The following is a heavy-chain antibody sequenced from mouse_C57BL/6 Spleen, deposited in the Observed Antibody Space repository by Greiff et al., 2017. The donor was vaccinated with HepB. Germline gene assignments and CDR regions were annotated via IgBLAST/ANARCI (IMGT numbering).Heavy chain of an antibody. Sequence: EVMLVESGEGLVKPGGSLKLSCAASGFTFSSYAMSWVRQTPEKRLEWVAYISSGGDYIYYADTVKGRFTISRDNARNTLYLQMSSLKSEDTAMYYCTRVDYGSSYFAWFAYWGQGTLVTVSA. CDR3: TRVDYGSSYFAWFAY. D-gene: IGHD1-1*01. V-gene: IGHV5-9-1*02. J-gene: IGHJ3*01. CDR1: GFTFSSYA. CDR2: ISSGGDYI.